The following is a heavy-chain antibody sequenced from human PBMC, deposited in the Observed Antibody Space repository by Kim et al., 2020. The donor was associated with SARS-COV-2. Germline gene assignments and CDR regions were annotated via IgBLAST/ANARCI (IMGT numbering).Heavy chain of an antibody. CDR2: ISTSGRYI. J-gene: IGHJ4*02. CDR1: GFTFSSYS. Sequence: GGSLRLSRVASGFTFSSYSMNWVRQAQGKGLEWVAYISTSGRYIYYADSVKGRFTISRDSAKNSLYLEMNNLRAEDTALYYCARDYGSSWSRRCDKFYFDYCGWGTLVTVSS. D-gene: IGHD6-13*01. V-gene: IGHV3-21*01. CDR3: ARDYGSSWSRRCDKFYFDY.